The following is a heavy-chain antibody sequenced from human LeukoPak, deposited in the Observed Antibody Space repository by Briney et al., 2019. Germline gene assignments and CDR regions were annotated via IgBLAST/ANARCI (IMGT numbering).Heavy chain of an antibody. CDR2: IYYSGST. CDR3: ARAVAGTLDY. CDR1: GGSVSSGSYF. V-gene: IGHV4-61*01. D-gene: IGHD6-19*01. Sequence: SETLSLTCTVSGGSVSSGSYFWSWIRQPPGKGLEWIGDIYYSGSTNYNPSLKSRVTISVDTSKTQFSLRLSSVTAADTAVYYCARAVAGTLDYWGQGTLVTVSS. J-gene: IGHJ4*02.